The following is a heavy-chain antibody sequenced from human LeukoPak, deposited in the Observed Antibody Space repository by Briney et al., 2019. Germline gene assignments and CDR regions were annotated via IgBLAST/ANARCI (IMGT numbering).Heavy chain of an antibody. Sequence: PSETVSLACTVSGGSISGYYWSWIRQPPGNGLEWIGNIYSSGSTNYNPSLKSRVTISVDTSKNQFSLKLSSVTAADTAVYYCANYHDYSNFQGAYYLDYWGQGTLVTVSS. CDR2: IYSSGST. V-gene: IGHV4-4*08. J-gene: IGHJ4*02. CDR3: ANYHDYSNFQGAYYLDY. D-gene: IGHD4-11*01. CDR1: GGSISGYY.